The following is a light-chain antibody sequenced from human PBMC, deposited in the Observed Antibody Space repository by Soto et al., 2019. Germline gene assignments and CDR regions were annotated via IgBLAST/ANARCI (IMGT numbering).Light chain of an antibody. CDR3: SSYTGSNTPVV. J-gene: IGLJ2*01. Sequence: QSVLTQPASVSGSPGQSITISCTGTSSDVGGYNYVSWYQQHPGKAPNPIIFDVSNRPSGVSNRFSGSKSGNSASLTISGLQAEDEADYYCSSYTGSNTPVVFGGGTKVTVL. V-gene: IGLV2-14*01. CDR2: DVS. CDR1: SSDVGGYNY.